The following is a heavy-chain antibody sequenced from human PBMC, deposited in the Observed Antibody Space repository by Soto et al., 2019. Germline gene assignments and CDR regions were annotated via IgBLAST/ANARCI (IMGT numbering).Heavy chain of an antibody. CDR1: GGSISSYY. J-gene: IGHJ5*02. V-gene: IGHV4-59*01. CDR2: IYYSGST. D-gene: IGHD1-7*01. CDR3: ARAPLERYNWNYGYFDP. Sequence: PSETLSLTCTVSGGSISSYYWSWIRQPPGKGLEWIGYIYYSGSTNYNPSLNSRVTISIDTSKNQFSLKLSSVTAADTAVYYCARAPLERYNWNYGYFDPWGQGTLVTVSS.